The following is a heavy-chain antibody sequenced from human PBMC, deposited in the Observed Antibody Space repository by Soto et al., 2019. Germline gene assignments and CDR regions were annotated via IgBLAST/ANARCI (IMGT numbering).Heavy chain of an antibody. CDR3: ARDYSMTTVTSEFDY. V-gene: IGHV3-30-3*01. J-gene: IGHJ4*02. D-gene: IGHD4-17*01. CDR1: GFTFSSYA. Sequence: PGGSLRLSCAASGFTFSSYARHWVRQAPGKGLEWVAVISYDGSNKYYADSVKGRFTISRGNSKNTLYLQMNSLRAEDTAVYYCARDYSMTTVTSEFDYWGQGTLVTVSS. CDR2: ISYDGSNK.